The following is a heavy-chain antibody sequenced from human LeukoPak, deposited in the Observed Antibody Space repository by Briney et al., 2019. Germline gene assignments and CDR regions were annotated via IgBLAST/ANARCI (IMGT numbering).Heavy chain of an antibody. CDR3: ARDLVGEKYFDY. CDR2: ISNDASQK. V-gene: IGHV3-30*09. Sequence: GRSLRLSCAASGFTFSSYALHWVRQAPGKGLEWVALISNDASQKYYADSVKGRFAISRDNSENTLYLQMNSLRAEDTAVYYCARDLVGEKYFDYWGQGTPVTVSS. CDR1: GFTFSSYA. D-gene: IGHD1-26*01. J-gene: IGHJ4*02.